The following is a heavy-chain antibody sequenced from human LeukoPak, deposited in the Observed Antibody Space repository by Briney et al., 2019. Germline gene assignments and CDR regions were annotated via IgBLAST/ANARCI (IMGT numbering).Heavy chain of an antibody. D-gene: IGHD6-13*01. CDR1: GGSINGYY. J-gene: IGHJ4*02. V-gene: IGHV4-4*07. CDR2: ISGGGST. CDR3: AREYSSFEY. Sequence: PSETLSLTCAVSGGSINGYYWSWIRQPAGKGLEWMGRISGGGSTDYNPSLESRLTMTVDTSKNQFSLKLRSVTAADTAVYYCAREYSSFEYWGQGILVTVSS.